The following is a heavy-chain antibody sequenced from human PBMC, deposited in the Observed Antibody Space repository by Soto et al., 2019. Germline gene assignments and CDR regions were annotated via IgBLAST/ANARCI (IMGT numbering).Heavy chain of an antibody. D-gene: IGHD3-10*01. CDR2: IIPILGIA. CDR3: ARGTIVRGVTIDY. V-gene: IGHV1-69*02. Sequence: QVQLVQSGAEVKKPGSSVKVSCKASGGTFSSYTISRVRQAPGQGLEWMGRIIPILGIANYAQKFQGRVTITADKSTSTAYMELSSLRSEDTAVYYCARGTIVRGVTIDYWGQGTLVTVSS. CDR1: GGTFSSYT. J-gene: IGHJ4*02.